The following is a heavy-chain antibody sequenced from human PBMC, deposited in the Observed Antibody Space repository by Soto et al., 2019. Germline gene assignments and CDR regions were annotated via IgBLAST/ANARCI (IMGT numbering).Heavy chain of an antibody. CDR1: GFTLSAYW. CDR2: INRDGSKK. V-gene: IGHV3-7*05. Sequence: EVQLEESGGDLVQPGGSLRLSCAASGFTLSAYWMTWVRQAPGKGLEWVANINRDGSKKSYLDSVRGRFTISRDNVGNSLYLQMDSPGADDTALYYCARDVSPGSSSLYLDAFDIWGQGTVVTVSS. J-gene: IGHJ3*02. CDR3: ARDVSPGSSSLYLDAFDI. D-gene: IGHD6-13*01.